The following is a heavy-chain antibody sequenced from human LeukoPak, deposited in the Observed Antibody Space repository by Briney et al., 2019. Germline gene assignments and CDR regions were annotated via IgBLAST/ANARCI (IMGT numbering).Heavy chain of an antibody. CDR1: GFTFSSYG. D-gene: IGHD5-12*01. CDR2: ISYDGSNK. CDR3: ARVTRGGYDGYFDY. J-gene: IGHJ4*02. V-gene: IGHV3-30*03. Sequence: GRSLRLSCAASGFTFSSYGMHWVRQAPGKGLEWVAVISYDGSNKYYADSVKGRFTISRDNSKNTLYLQMNSLRAEDTAVYYCARVTRGGYDGYFDYWGQGTLVTVSS.